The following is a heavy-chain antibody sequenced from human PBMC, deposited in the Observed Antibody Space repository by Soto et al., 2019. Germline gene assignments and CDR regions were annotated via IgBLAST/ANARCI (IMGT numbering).Heavy chain of an antibody. Sequence: QVQLVQSGDEVRKPGSSVKVSCKASGYIFVNYGIAWVRQAPGQGLEWMGWISHYSGNTHYASKVQGRLTMTTDTSTSTAYMDLASLTSDDTAVYYCAMVDNYVTPTPQDVWGKGTTVTVSS. CDR2: ISHYSGNT. J-gene: IGHJ6*04. V-gene: IGHV1-18*01. D-gene: IGHD3-16*01. CDR1: GYIFVNYG. CDR3: AMVDNYVTPTPQDV.